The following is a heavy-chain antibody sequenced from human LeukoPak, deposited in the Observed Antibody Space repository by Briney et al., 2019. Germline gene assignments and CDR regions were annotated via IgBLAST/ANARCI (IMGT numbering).Heavy chain of an antibody. D-gene: IGHD3-22*01. J-gene: IGHJ3*02. Sequence: KPSETLSLTCTVSGGSISSYYWSWIRQPPGKGLEWIGYIYYSGSTNYNPSLKSRVTISVDTSKNQFSLKLSSVTAADTAVYYCARPGGYYYDSSGYTDAFDIWGQGTMVTVPS. CDR1: GGSISSYY. V-gene: IGHV4-59*08. CDR3: ARPGGYYYDSSGYTDAFDI. CDR2: IYYSGST.